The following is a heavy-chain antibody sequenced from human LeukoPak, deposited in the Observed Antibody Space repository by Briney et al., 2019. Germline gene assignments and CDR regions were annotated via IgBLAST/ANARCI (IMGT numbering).Heavy chain of an antibody. V-gene: IGHV3-7*01. CDR1: GFTFSSYW. Sequence: GGSLRLSCVASGFTFSSYWMTWVRQAPGKGLEWLANIKEDGSIQYYLDSVRGRFTISRDNAKTSVYLQLSSLRADDTAVYYCARDVWTGVAVSDYWGQGTLVTVSS. CDR2: IKEDGSIQ. CDR3: ARDVWTGVAVSDY. D-gene: IGHD6-19*01. J-gene: IGHJ4*02.